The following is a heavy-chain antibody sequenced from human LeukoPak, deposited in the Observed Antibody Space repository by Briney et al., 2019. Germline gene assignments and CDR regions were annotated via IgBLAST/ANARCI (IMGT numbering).Heavy chain of an antibody. CDR3: ARDRDEYYDILTGSFDP. J-gene: IGHJ5*02. CDR2: INTNTGNP. CDR1: GYTFTSYA. D-gene: IGHD3-9*01. Sequence: ASVKVSCKASGYTFTSYAMNWVRQAPGQGLEWMGWINTNTGNPTYAQGFTGRFVFSLDPSVSTAYLQISRLTAEDPAVYSCARDRDEYYDILTGSFDPWGQGPLVTVSS. V-gene: IGHV7-4-1*02.